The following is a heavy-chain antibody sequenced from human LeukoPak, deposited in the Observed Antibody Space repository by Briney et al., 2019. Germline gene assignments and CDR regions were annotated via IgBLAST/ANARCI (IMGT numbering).Heavy chain of an antibody. J-gene: IGHJ4*02. Sequence: PGASVKVSCKASGYTFTSYYMHWVRQAPGQGLEWMGWISAYNGNTNYAQKLQGRVTMTTDTSTSTADMELRSLRSDDTAVYYCARVGGAVAGGGDYWGQGTLVTVSS. D-gene: IGHD6-19*01. CDR2: ISAYNGNT. CDR3: ARVGGAVAGGGDY. CDR1: GYTFTSYY. V-gene: IGHV1-18*04.